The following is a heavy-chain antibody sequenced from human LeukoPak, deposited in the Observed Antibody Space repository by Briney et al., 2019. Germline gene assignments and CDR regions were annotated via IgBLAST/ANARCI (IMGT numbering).Heavy chain of an antibody. CDR1: GFTFSDYY. J-gene: IGHJ4*02. V-gene: IGHV3-11*01. CDR2: ISSSGSTI. D-gene: IGHD2-15*01. CDR3: ASTNCSGGSCYGFDY. Sequence: PGGSLRLSCAASGFTFSDYYMSWIRQAPGKGLEWVSYISSSGSTIYYADSVKGRFTISRDNAKNSLYLQMNSLRAEDTAVYYCASTNCSGGSCYGFDYWGQGTLVTVSS.